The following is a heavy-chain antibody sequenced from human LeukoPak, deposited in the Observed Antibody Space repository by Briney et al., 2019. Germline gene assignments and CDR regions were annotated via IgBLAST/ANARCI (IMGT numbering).Heavy chain of an antibody. V-gene: IGHV1-69*05. CDR2: IIPIFGTA. CDR3: ASDYYASSGYYRFDP. D-gene: IGHD3-22*01. Sequence: ASVKVSCKASGGTLSSYAISWVRQAPGQGLEWMGGIIPIFGTANYAQKFQGRVTITTDESTSTAYMELSSLRSEDTAVYYCASDYYASSGYYRFDPWGQGTLVTVSS. CDR1: GGTLSSYA. J-gene: IGHJ5*02.